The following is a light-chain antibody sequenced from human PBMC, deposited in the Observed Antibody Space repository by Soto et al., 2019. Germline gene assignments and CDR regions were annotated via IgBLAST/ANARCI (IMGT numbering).Light chain of an antibody. V-gene: IGKV3-20*01. CDR3: QEYGSSPPLT. CDR1: QSVSSSY. CDR2: GAS. Sequence: EIVLTQSPGTLSVSPGERATLSCRASQSVSSSYLAWYQQKPGQAPRLLIYGASNRATGIPDRFSGSGSGTDFTLTISRREPEDFAVYYCQEYGSSPPLTFGGGTKVEIK. J-gene: IGKJ4*01.